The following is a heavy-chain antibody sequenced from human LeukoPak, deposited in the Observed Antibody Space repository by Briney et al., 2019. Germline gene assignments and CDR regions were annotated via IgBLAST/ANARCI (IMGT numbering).Heavy chain of an antibody. V-gene: IGHV1-46*01. CDR1: GYTFTSYY. D-gene: IGHD3-22*01. CDR3: ARAKEDSSHAPDAFDI. Sequence: ASVKVSCKASGYTFTSYYMHWVRQAPGQGLEWMGIINPSGGSTSYAQKFQGRVTMTRDTSTSTVYMELSSLRSEDTAVYYCARAKEDSSHAPDAFDIWGQGTMVTVSS. J-gene: IGHJ3*02. CDR2: INPSGGST.